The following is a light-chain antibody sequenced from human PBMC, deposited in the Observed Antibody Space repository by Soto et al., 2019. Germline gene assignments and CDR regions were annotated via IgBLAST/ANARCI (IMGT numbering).Light chain of an antibody. CDR1: SSDVGGYNY. CDR3: FSYAGMYSYV. J-gene: IGLJ1*01. V-gene: IGLV2-14*01. Sequence: QSVLTQPASVSGSPGQSITISCTGTSSDVGGYNYVSWYQQHPGKAPKLMIYEVSNRPSGVSNRFSGSKSGNTASLTISGLQAEDEADYYCFSYAGMYSYVFGTGTKVTVL. CDR2: EVS.